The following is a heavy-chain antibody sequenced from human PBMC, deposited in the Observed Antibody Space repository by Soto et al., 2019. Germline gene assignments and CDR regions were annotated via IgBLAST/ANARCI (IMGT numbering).Heavy chain of an antibody. D-gene: IGHD1-1*01. CDR3: AREAIHYSPWNHDAFDI. Sequence: GASVKVSCKASGGTFSSYAISWVRQAPGQGLEWMGGIIPIFGTANYAQKFQGRVTITADESTSTAYMELSSLRSEDTAVYYCAREAIHYSPWNHDAFDIWGQGTMVTVSS. J-gene: IGHJ3*02. V-gene: IGHV1-69*13. CDR2: IIPIFGTA. CDR1: GGTFSSYA.